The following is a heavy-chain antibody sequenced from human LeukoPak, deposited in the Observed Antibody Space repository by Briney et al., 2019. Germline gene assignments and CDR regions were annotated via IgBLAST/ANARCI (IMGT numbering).Heavy chain of an antibody. Sequence: PSETLSLTCTVSGGSISSYYWGWIRQPPGKGLEWIGYIYYSGSTNYNPSLKSRVTISVDTSKNQFSLKLSSVTAADTAVYYCARGFTIFGVVSHFDYWGQGTLVTVSS. V-gene: IGHV4-59*12. CDR3: ARGFTIFGVVSHFDY. D-gene: IGHD3-3*01. CDR1: GGSISSYY. CDR2: IYYSGST. J-gene: IGHJ4*02.